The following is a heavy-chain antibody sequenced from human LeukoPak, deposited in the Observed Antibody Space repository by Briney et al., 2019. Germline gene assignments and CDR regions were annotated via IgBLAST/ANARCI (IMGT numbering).Heavy chain of an antibody. CDR1: GGTFSSYA. Sequence: VASVKVSCKASGGTFSSYAISWVRQAPGQGLEWMGGIIPIFGTANYAQKFQGRVTITADESTSTAYMELSSLRSEDTAVYYCAREAIAAGKNFDYWGQGTQVTVSS. D-gene: IGHD6-25*01. CDR3: AREAIAAGKNFDY. V-gene: IGHV1-69*13. CDR2: IIPIFGTA. J-gene: IGHJ4*02.